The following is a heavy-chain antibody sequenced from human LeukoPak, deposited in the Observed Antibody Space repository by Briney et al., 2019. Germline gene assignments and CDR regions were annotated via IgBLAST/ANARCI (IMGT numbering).Heavy chain of an antibody. CDR3: ARDSCSSPGCFDL. J-gene: IGHJ4*02. V-gene: IGHV3-30*03. D-gene: IGHD2-2*01. CDR2: IQYDGSKT. Sequence: GGSLRLSCAASGFTFSNFAVSWVRQAPGKGLEWITAIQYDGSKTYYADSVKGRFTISRDQSKNTLDLQMSSLRAEDTAMYYCARDSCSSPGCFDLWGQGTLVTVSS. CDR1: GFTFSNFA.